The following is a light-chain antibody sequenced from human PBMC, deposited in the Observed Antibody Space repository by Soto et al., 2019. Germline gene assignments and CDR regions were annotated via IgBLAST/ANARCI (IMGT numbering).Light chain of an antibody. CDR3: SSFTSSTTYV. J-gene: IGLJ1*01. Sequence: ALTQPASVPGSPGQTITISCTGTSSDVGGYSYVCWYQHHPGKAPKLIISDVSNRPSGVSNRFSGSKSGNTASLTISGLQAEDEVDYYCSSFTSSTTYVFGTGTKVTVL. V-gene: IGLV2-14*03. CDR2: DVS. CDR1: SSDVGGYSY.